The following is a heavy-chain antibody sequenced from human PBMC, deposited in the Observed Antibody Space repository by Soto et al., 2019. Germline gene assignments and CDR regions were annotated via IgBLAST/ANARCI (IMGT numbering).Heavy chain of an antibody. V-gene: IGHV1-18*01. CDR2: ISAYTGKT. J-gene: IGHJ6*02. CDR1: GYTFTSDG. D-gene: IGHD5-12*01. Sequence: QGQLVQSGGEVKKPGASVKLSCTASGYTFTSDGISWVRQAPGQGREWMGWISAYTGKTNYAQNVQGRVTMTTDTSTRTAYMDLRSLRSDDTAVYYCARGGDVNYYHGMDVWGQGTTVTVSS. CDR3: ARGGDVNYYHGMDV.